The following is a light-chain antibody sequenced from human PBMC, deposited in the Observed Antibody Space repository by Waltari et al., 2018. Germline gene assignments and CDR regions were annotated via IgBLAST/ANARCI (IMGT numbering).Light chain of an antibody. CDR3: LQHISYPFT. V-gene: IGKV1-17*01. J-gene: IGKJ3*01. Sequence: IQMTRYPSSLSASVRDTITITGRASQDIGSYLNWVQQRPGKSPKLLIYATTTLHSGVPSRFSASGSGTDFTLTISSLQPEDFAAYYCLQHISYPFTFGPGTKLDIK. CDR1: QDIGSY. CDR2: ATT.